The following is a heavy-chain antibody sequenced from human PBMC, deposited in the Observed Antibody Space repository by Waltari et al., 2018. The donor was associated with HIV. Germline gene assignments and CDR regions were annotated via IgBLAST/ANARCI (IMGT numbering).Heavy chain of an antibody. Sequence: EVQLMESVGDLVQSGGSLRPTRAASGLYFSNYWLVWVRQTPGEGLEWVAHIKDDGSEKYYMCSVQGRFAISRDNAKNSMVLQMNSLTAEDTAVYYCARIGTFPHNYAINFWGQGTTVTVSS. CDR2: IKDDGSEK. CDR1: GLYFSNYW. J-gene: IGHJ6*02. D-gene: IGHD1-26*01. CDR3: ARIGTFPHNYAINF. V-gene: IGHV3-7*01.